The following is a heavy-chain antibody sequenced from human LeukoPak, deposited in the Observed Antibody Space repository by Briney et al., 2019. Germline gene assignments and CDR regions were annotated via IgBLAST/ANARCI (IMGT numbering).Heavy chain of an antibody. CDR1: GFTFSSYS. D-gene: IGHD6-6*01. CDR3: ARIGYSSSSLDY. CDR2: ISSSRSYI. J-gene: IGHJ4*02. V-gene: IGHV3-21*01. Sequence: GGSLRLSCAASGFTFSSYSMNWVRQAPGKGLEWVSFISSSRSYIYYADSVKGRFTISRDNAKNSLYLQMNSLRAEDTAVYYCARIGYSSSSLDYWGLGTLVTVSS.